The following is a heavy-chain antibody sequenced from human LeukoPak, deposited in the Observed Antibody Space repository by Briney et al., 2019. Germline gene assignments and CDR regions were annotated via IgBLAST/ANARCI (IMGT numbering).Heavy chain of an antibody. V-gene: IGHV3-21*01. CDR2: ISSSSSFI. CDR3: ARLYCSGNSCYSFDY. Sequence: GGSLRLSCTASGFTFSTSSMDWVRQAPGRGLEWVSSISSSSSFIKYPDSVKGRFTISRDNAKNSLYLQMSSLRAEDTAVYYCARLYCSGNSCYSFDYWGQGTLVTVSS. D-gene: IGHD2-15*01. J-gene: IGHJ4*02. CDR1: GFTFSTSS.